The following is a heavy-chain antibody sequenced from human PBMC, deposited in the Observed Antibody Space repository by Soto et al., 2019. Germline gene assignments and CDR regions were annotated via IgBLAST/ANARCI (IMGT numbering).Heavy chain of an antibody. CDR2: IVVGSGNT. D-gene: IGHD3-3*01. CDR3: ATQPSYFDFWSDYPPWFDP. CDR1: GFTFTSSA. Sequence: SVKVSCKASGFTFTSSAMQWVRQARGQRLEWIGWIVVGSGNTNYAQKFQGRVTMTQDTSTDTAYMEMSSLTSEDTAVYYCATQPSYFDFWSDYPPWFDPWGQGTLVTVSS. J-gene: IGHJ5*02. V-gene: IGHV1-58*02.